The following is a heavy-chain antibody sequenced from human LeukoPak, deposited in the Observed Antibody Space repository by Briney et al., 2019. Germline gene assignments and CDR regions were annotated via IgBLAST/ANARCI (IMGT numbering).Heavy chain of an antibody. J-gene: IGHJ4*02. CDR3: ARGGDFWSGYSHFFDY. D-gene: IGHD3-3*01. Sequence: ASVKVSCKASGGTFSSYAISWVRQAPGQGLEWMGGIIPIFGTANYAQKFQGRVTITADESTSTAYMELSSLRSEDTAVYYCARGGDFWSGYSHFFDYWGQGTLVTVSS. CDR2: IIPIFGTA. CDR1: GGTFSSYA. V-gene: IGHV1-69*13.